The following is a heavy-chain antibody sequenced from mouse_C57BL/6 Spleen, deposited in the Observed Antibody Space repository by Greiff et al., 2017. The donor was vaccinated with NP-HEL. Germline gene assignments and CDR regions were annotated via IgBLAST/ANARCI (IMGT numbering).Heavy chain of an antibody. Sequence: EVKLMESGEGLVKPGGSLKLSCAASGFTFSSYAMSWVRQTPEKRLEWVAYISSGGDYIYYADTVKGRFTISRDNARNTLYLQMSSLKSEDTAMYYCTRDRGMAPYWYFDVWGTGTTVTVSS. CDR3: TRDRGMAPYWYFDV. CDR1: GFTFSSYA. V-gene: IGHV5-9-1*02. D-gene: IGHD2-10*02. CDR2: ISSGGDYI. J-gene: IGHJ1*03.